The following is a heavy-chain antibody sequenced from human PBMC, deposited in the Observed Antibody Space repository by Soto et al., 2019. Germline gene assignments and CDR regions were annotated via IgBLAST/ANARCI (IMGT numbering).Heavy chain of an antibody. CDR2: INPNSGGT. CDR3: ARGYSTLPAAEYFQH. J-gene: IGHJ1*01. CDR1: GYTFTGYY. D-gene: IGHD6-13*01. V-gene: IGHV1-2*04. Sequence: QVQLVQSGAEVKKPGASVKVSCKASGYTFTGYYMHWVRQAPGQGLEWMGWINPNSGGTNYAQKFQGWVTKTRATSISTAYMELSRLRSDDTAVYYCARGYSTLPAAEYFQHWGQGTLVTVSS.